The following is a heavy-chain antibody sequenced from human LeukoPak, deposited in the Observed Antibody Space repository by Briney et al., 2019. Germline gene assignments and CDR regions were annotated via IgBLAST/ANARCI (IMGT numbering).Heavy chain of an antibody. Sequence: GVLRLSCAASGFTFSDYYMSWIRQAPGKGLEWVSYITRSGSIIDYADSVKGRFTISRDNSKNTLYLQMNSLRAEDTAVYYCAKDVYGSGSYYFDYWGQGTLVTVSS. CDR3: AKDVYGSGSYYFDY. J-gene: IGHJ4*02. CDR1: GFTFSDYY. CDR2: ITRSGSII. D-gene: IGHD3-10*01. V-gene: IGHV3-11*04.